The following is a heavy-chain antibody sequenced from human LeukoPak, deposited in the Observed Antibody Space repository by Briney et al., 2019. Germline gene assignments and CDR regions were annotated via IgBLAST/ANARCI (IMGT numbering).Heavy chain of an antibody. CDR1: GGSISSYY. CDR3: VIDRGAR. Sequence: PSETLSLTCTVSGGSISSYYWSWIRQPPGKGLEWVALMRLAGSVTYYVESVKGRFTISRDNTKNLLYLHMNNLRAEDTAVYYCVIDRGARWGQGTLVTVSS. CDR2: MRLAGSVT. V-gene: IGHV3-7*01. J-gene: IGHJ4*02.